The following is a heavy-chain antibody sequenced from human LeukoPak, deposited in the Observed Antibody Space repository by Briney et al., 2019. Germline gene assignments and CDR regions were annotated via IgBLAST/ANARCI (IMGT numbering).Heavy chain of an antibody. Sequence: GASVKVSCKASGGTFISYAISWVRQAPGQGLEWMGGIIPIFGTANYAQEFQGRVTITTDESTSTAYMELSSLRSEDTAVYYCARDRATTTGYFDYWGQGTLVTVSS. D-gene: IGHD1-26*01. CDR1: GGTFISYA. J-gene: IGHJ4*02. CDR3: ARDRATTTGYFDY. V-gene: IGHV1-69*05. CDR2: IIPIFGTA.